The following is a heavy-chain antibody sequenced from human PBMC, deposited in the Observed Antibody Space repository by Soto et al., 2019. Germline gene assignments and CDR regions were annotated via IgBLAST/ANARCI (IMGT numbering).Heavy chain of an antibody. CDR3: TTLTDSSGYYFDY. D-gene: IGHD3-22*01. CDR1: GFTFSDSA. CDR2: IRSKANSYAT. J-gene: IGHJ4*02. Sequence: GGSLRLSCAASGFTFSDSAMHWVRQASGKGLEWVGRIRSKANSYATAYAASVKGRFTISRDDSKNTAYLQMNSLKTEDTAVYYCTTLTDSSGYYFDYWGQGTLVTVSS. V-gene: IGHV3-73*01.